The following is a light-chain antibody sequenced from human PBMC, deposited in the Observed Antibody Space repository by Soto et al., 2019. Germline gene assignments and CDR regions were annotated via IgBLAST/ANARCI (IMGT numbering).Light chain of an antibody. CDR1: HDISTF. Sequence: DIRMTQSPSSLSASVGDRVSITCQASHDISTFLNWYQQKPGEAPKLLIYDASNLATGVTSRFSGGGSGTDFNLTINSLHPEDFATYFCQQYDDLPLTFGPGTKVDVK. CDR3: QQYDDLPLT. J-gene: IGKJ3*01. CDR2: DAS. V-gene: IGKV1-33*01.